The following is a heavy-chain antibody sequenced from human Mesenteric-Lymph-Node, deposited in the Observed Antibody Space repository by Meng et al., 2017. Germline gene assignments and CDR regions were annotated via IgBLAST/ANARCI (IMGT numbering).Heavy chain of an antibody. V-gene: IGHV3-7*01. J-gene: IGHJ4*02. CDR1: GFTFNTYW. CDR3: ARDLNWQTY. D-gene: IGHD1-20*01. CDR2: INPDGSEK. Sequence: GGSLRLSCVASGFTFNTYWMTWVRQAPGKGLEWVAAINPDGSEKKYVDSVEGRLTISRDNARNSLYLQMNYLRAEDTAVYYCARDLNWQTYWGRGTLVTVSS.